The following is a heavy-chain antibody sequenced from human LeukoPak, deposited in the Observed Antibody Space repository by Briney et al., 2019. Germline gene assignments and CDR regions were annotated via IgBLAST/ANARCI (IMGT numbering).Heavy chain of an antibody. CDR1: GLTFSDYY. D-gene: IGHD1-1*01. V-gene: IGHV3-11*01. Sequence: GGSLRLSCAASGLTFSDYYMSWIRQAPGKGLEWVSYISSSGSTIYYADSVKGRFTISRDNAKNSLYLQMNSLRAEDTAVYYCARDHPNDPYYYYYYGMDVWGQGTTVTVSS. J-gene: IGHJ6*02. CDR3: ARDHPNDPYYYYYYGMDV. CDR2: ISSSGSTI.